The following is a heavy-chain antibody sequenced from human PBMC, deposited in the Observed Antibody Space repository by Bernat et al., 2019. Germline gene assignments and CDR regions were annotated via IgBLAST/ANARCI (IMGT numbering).Heavy chain of an antibody. CDR1: GYTFTSYG. Sequence: QVQLVQSGAEVKKPGASVKVSCKASGYTFTSYGISWVRQAPGQGLEWMGWISGDNGKTNYAQRLQGRVTMSTDTSTSTAYMELRSLRSDDTAAYYCARCPQVAPTRGDYRGQGTLVTVSS. CDR3: ARCPQVAPTRGDY. D-gene: IGHD2-15*01. V-gene: IGHV1-18*01. CDR2: ISGDNGKT. J-gene: IGHJ4*01.